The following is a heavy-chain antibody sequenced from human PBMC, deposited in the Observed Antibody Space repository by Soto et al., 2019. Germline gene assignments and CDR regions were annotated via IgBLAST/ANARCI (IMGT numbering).Heavy chain of an antibody. Sequence: LRLSCAASGFNFNIYAMTWVRQAPGKGLEWVSTTGATGRTTYYADSVKGRFTVSRDNSKNTLDLQMSNLRAEDTAVYYCATVHNTSRSFDYWGQGTLVTVSS. V-gene: IGHV3-23*01. CDR1: GFNFNIYA. J-gene: IGHJ4*02. CDR3: ATVHNTSRSFDY. D-gene: IGHD1-20*01. CDR2: TGATGRTT.